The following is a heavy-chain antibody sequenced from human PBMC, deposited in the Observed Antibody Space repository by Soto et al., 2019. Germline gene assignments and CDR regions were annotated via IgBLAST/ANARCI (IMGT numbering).Heavy chain of an antibody. J-gene: IGHJ4*02. D-gene: IGHD2-8*01. CDR2: IYYSGST. V-gene: IGHV4-30-4*01. CDR1: GGSISSGDYY. Sequence: TLSLTCTVSGGSISSGDYYWSWIRQPPGKGLEWIGYIYYSGSTYYNPSLKSRVTISVDTSKTQFSLKLSSVTAADTAVYYFARGPTGSVLMVYVSYCDYWGQGTLVTVSS. CDR3: ARGPTGSVLMVYVSYCDY.